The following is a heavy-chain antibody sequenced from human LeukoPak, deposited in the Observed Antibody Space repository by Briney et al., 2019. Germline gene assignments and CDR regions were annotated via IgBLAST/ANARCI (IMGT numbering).Heavy chain of an antibody. CDR2: INPSGGST. CDR3: ARGGDVDTAMVGTDY. Sequence: GASVKVSCKTFGYTFTIYYMHWVRQAPGQGLEWMGIINPSGGSTSYAQKFQGRVTMTRDTSTSTVYMELSSLRSEDTAVYYCARGGDVDTAMVGTDYWGQGTLVTVSS. V-gene: IGHV1-46*01. D-gene: IGHD5-18*01. J-gene: IGHJ4*02. CDR1: GYTFTIYY.